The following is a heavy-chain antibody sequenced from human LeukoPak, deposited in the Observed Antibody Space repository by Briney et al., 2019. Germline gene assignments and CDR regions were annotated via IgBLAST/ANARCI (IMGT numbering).Heavy chain of an antibody. CDR3: ATNSNYQYYFDY. Sequence: SVKVSCKASGGTFSSYAISWVRQAPGQGLEWMGGIIPIFGTANYAQKFQGRVTITADESTSTAYMELSSLRSEDTAVYYCATNSNYQYYFDYWGQGTLVTVPS. D-gene: IGHD4-11*01. CDR2: IIPIFGTA. CDR1: GGTFSSYA. V-gene: IGHV1-69*13. J-gene: IGHJ4*02.